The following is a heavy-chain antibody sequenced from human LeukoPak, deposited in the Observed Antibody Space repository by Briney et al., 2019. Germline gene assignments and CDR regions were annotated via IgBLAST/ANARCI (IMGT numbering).Heavy chain of an antibody. D-gene: IGHD6-6*01. V-gene: IGHV1-2*04. J-gene: IGHJ4*02. CDR2: INPNSGGT. Sequence: ASVKVSCKASGYTFTSYYMHWVRQAPGQGLEWMGWINPNSGGTNYAQKFQGWVTMTRDTSISTAYMELSRLRSDDTAVYYCARGWYSSSAGYFDYWGQGTLVTVSS. CDR3: ARGWYSSSAGYFDY. CDR1: GYTFTSYY.